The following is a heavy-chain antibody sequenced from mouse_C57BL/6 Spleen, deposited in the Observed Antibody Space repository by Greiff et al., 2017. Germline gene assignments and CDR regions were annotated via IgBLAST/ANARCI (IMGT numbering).Heavy chain of an antibody. CDR2: IYPYNGVS. V-gene: IGHV1-31*01. CDR1: GYSFTGYY. Sequence: EVQLVESGPELVKPGASVKISCKASGYSFTGYYMHWVKPSHGNILDWIGYIYPYNGVSSYNQNFKGKATLTVDKSSSTAYMELRSLPSEDSAGYYCARTSLITTVVDWYIEVWGTGTTVTVSS. D-gene: IGHD1-1*01. J-gene: IGHJ1*03. CDR3: ARTSLITTVVDWYIEV.